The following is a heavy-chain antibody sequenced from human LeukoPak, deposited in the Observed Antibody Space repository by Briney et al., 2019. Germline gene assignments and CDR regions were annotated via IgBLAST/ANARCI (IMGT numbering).Heavy chain of an antibody. CDR3: AAGYSGYDLKIDY. Sequence: GGSLRLSCEVSGIIFENHGMHWVRQPPGKGLEWVAIVWYDGTKDYYADSVKGRFTISRDNSKNMLYLQMNSLSAEDTALYYCAAGYSGYDLKIDYWGQGTLVNVSS. CDR2: VWYDGTKD. CDR1: GIIFENHG. J-gene: IGHJ4*02. D-gene: IGHD5-12*01. V-gene: IGHV3-33*01.